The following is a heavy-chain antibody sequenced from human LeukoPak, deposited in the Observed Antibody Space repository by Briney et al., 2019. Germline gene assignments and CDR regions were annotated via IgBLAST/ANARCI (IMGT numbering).Heavy chain of an antibody. Sequence: SETLSLTCTVSGGSISSYYWSWIRQPPGKGLEWIGYIYYSESTNYNPSLKSRVTISVDTSKNQFSLKLSSVTAADTAVYYCARYCSSTSCYNYFDYWGQGTLVTVSS. CDR2: IYYSEST. CDR1: GGSISSYY. D-gene: IGHD2-2*02. CDR3: ARYCSSTSCYNYFDY. J-gene: IGHJ4*02. V-gene: IGHV4-59*01.